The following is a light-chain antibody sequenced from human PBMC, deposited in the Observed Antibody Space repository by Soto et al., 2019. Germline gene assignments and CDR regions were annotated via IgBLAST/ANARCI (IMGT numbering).Light chain of an antibody. J-gene: IGKJ1*01. Sequence: DIQMTQSPSTLSASVGDRVTISCRASQTISGWLAWYQQKPGKAPKLLIYKASSLERGVPSRFSGSGSGTEFTLTISSLQPDDFATYYCQQYDSYSVTFGQGTKVDI. CDR2: KAS. CDR1: QTISGW. V-gene: IGKV1-5*03. CDR3: QQYDSYSVT.